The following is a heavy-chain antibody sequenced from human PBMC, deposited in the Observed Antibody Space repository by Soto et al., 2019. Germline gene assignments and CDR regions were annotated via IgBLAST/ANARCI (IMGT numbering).Heavy chain of an antibody. J-gene: IGHJ3*02. CDR1: GYTFTSYL. D-gene: IGHD3-10*01. V-gene: IGHV1-3*01. CDR2: TYAGNVDT. CDR3: ARGMVYVAPFDI. Sequence: QVQLVQSGAEVKKPGASVKVSCKASGYTFTSYLMHWVRQAPGQRLEWMGWTYAGNVDTKYSQKFQDRVTITRDTSASTAYMELSSLRAEDTAVYYCARGMVYVAPFDIWGQGTMVTVSS.